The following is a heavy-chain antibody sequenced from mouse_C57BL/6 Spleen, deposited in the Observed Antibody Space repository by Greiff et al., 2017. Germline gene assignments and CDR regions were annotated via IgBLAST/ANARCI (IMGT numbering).Heavy chain of an antibody. D-gene: IGHD1-1*02. CDR1: GFTFSSYG. CDR2: ISSGGSYT. Sequence: EVMLVESGGDLVKPGGSLKLSCAASGFTFSSYGMSWVRQTPDKRLEWVATISSGGSYTYYPDSVKGRFTISRDNAKHTLFLPVSSLKSEDTAMYYCARHVGWAFDYWGQGTTLTVSS. J-gene: IGHJ2*01. CDR3: ARHVGWAFDY. V-gene: IGHV5-6*01.